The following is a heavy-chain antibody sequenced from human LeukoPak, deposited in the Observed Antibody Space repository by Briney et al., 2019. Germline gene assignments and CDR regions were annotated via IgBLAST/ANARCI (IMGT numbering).Heavy chain of an antibody. CDR1: GYTFTSYG. V-gene: IGHV1-69*13. CDR2: IIPIFGTA. D-gene: IGHD3-22*01. J-gene: IGHJ4*02. CDR3: ARGYYYDSSGYYYVFDY. Sequence: GASVKVSCKASGYTFTSYGISWVRQAPGQGLEWMGGIIPIFGTANYAQKFQGRVTITADESTSTAYMELSSLRSEDTAVYYCARGYYYDSSGYYYVFDYWGQGTLVTVSS.